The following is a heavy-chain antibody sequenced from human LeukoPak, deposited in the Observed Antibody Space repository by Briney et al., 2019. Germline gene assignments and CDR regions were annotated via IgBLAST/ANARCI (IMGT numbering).Heavy chain of an antibody. Sequence: PGGSLRLSCAASGFTFSSYWMTWVRQAPGTGLEWVANIKQDGSEKYYVDSVKGRFTISRDNAKNSLYLQMNSLRAEDTAVYYCARDPTGRLAYCGGDCPRDWGQGTLVTVSS. CDR1: GFTFSSYW. V-gene: IGHV3-7*01. CDR2: IKQDGSEK. D-gene: IGHD2-21*01. CDR3: ARDPTGRLAYCGGDCPRD. J-gene: IGHJ1*01.